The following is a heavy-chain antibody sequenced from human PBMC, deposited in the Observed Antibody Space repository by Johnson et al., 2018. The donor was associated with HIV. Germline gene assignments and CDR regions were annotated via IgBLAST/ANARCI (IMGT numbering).Heavy chain of an antibody. Sequence: VQLVESGGGVVQPGRSLRLSCAAFGFTFSSYWMSWVRQAPGKGLEWVANIKQDGSEKYYVDSVKGRFTISRDNAKNSLYLQMNSLRAEDTAVYYCARASLEWLLSLVPLGAFDIWGQGTMVTVSS. D-gene: IGHD3-3*01. CDR2: IKQDGSEK. V-gene: IGHV3-7*01. CDR1: GFTFSSYW. CDR3: ARASLEWLLSLVPLGAFDI. J-gene: IGHJ3*02.